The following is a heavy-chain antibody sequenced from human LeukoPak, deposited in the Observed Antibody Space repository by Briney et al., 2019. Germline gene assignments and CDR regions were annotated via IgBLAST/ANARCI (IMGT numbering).Heavy chain of an antibody. CDR3: AKEDRRGRHFDY. Sequence: GRSLRLSCAASGFTFDDYAMHWVRQAPGKGLERVSGISWNSGSIGYADSVKGRFTISRDNAKNSLYLQMNSLRAEDTALYYCAKEDRRGRHFDYWGQETLVTVSS. CDR2: ISWNSGSI. D-gene: IGHD3-16*01. CDR1: GFTFDDYA. J-gene: IGHJ4*02. V-gene: IGHV3-9*01.